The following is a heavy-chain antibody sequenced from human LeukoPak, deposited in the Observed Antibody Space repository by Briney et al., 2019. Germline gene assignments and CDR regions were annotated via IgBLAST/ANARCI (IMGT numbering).Heavy chain of an antibody. CDR2: IYYSGTT. J-gene: IGHJ4*02. CDR3: ARAITINFDY. V-gene: IGHV4-39*02. Sequence: PSETLSLTCTVTGASISSSSYYWGWIRQPPGKGLEWIGTIYYSGTTYYNPSLKSRVTISADTSKNHFSLKLSSVTAADTAVYYCARAITINFDYWGQGTLVTVSS. D-gene: IGHD3-3*01. CDR1: GASISSSSYY.